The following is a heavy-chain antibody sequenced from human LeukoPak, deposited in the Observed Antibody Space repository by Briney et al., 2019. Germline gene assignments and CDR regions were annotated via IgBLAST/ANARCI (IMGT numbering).Heavy chain of an antibody. Sequence: SVKVSCKASGGTFSSYAISWVRQAPGQGLEWMGRIIPIFGIANYAQKSQGRVTITADKSTSTAYMELSSLRSEDTAVYYCARSRPYSSSSCAWFDPWGQGTLVTVSS. CDR2: IIPIFGIA. D-gene: IGHD6-6*01. CDR3: ARSRPYSSSSCAWFDP. CDR1: GGTFSSYA. V-gene: IGHV1-69*04. J-gene: IGHJ5*02.